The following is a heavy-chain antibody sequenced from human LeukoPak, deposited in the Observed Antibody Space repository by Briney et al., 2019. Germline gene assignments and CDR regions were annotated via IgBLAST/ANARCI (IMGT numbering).Heavy chain of an antibody. CDR2: ISYDGSNK. Sequence: PGRSLRLSCAASGFTFSSYALHWVRQAPGKGLEWVAVISYDGSNKYFADSVKGRFTISRDKSKNTLFLQMNSLRAADTAVYYCARHRGDGAIFRWYFDLWGRGTLVTVSS. CDR1: GFTFSSYA. CDR3: ARHRGDGAIFRWYFDL. D-gene: IGHD2-21*01. J-gene: IGHJ2*01. V-gene: IGHV3-30*07.